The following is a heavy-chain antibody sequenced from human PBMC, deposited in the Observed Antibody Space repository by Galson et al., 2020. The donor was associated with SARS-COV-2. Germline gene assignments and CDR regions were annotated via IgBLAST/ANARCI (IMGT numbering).Heavy chain of an antibody. CDR2: VYPSGTT. J-gene: IGHJ2*01. D-gene: IGHD3-22*01. CDR1: GYSVSNTNY. V-gene: IGHV4-38-2*02. Sequence: SETLSPTCTVSGYSVSNTNYWGRVRQPPGRGLDWTGRVYPSGTTYYNPSPKSRVNISVDTSQNQLSLRLDSVTAADTALYYCARQGVNMIVLVTVPGWYFDLWGRGTLVTVSS. CDR3: ARQGVNMIVLVTVPGWYFDL.